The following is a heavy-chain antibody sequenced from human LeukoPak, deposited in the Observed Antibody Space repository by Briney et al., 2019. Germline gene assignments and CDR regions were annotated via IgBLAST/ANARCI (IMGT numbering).Heavy chain of an antibody. D-gene: IGHD3-22*01. V-gene: IGHV3-33*06. CDR1: GFTFINYG. CDR3: AKDQARGYPHYYFDY. CDR2: IWYDGSNK. Sequence: EGSLRLSCSASGFTFINYGMHWVRQAPGKGLEWVAVIWYDGSNKYYADSVKGRFTISRDNSKNTLYLQMNSLRAEDTAVYYCAKDQARGYPHYYFDYWGQGTLVTVSS. J-gene: IGHJ4*02.